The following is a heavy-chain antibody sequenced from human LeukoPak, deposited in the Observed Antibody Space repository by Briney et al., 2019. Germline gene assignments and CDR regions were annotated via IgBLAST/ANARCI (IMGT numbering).Heavy chain of an antibody. J-gene: IGHJ4*02. CDR2: IYSGGST. Sequence: GGSLRLSCAASGFTVSSNYMSWVRHAPGKGLEWVSVIYSGGSTYYADSVKGRFTISRDNSKNTLYLQMNSLRAEDTAVYYCARVSYGDSLDYWGQGTLVTVSS. V-gene: IGHV3-53*01. CDR3: ARVSYGDSLDY. D-gene: IGHD4-17*01. CDR1: GFTVSSNY.